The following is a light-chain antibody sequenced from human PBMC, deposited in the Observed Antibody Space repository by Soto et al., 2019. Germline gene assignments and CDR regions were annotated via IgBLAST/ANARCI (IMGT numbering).Light chain of an antibody. Sequence: QSVRTQPPSASGTPGQRVTISCSGSSSNIGSITVNWYQQLPGTAAKLLIYSHNLRPSGVPDRFSGSKSGTSASLAISGLQSQDDAEYSCSAWADSLHVVLFGGGIKLTVL. J-gene: IGLJ2*01. CDR1: SSNIGSIT. CDR3: SAWADSLHVVL. V-gene: IGLV1-44*01. CDR2: SHN.